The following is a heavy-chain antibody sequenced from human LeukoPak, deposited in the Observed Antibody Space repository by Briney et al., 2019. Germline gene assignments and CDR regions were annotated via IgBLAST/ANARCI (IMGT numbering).Heavy chain of an antibody. D-gene: IGHD3-3*01. J-gene: IGHJ5*02. Sequence: ASVKVSCKASGYTFTSYYMHWVRQAPGQGLEWMGWISAYNGNTNYAQKLQGRVTMTTDTSTSTAYMELRSLRSDDTAVYYCARDPGRITIFGVVIRDNWFDPWGQGTLVTVSS. CDR1: GYTFTSYY. CDR2: ISAYNGNT. CDR3: ARDPGRITIFGVVIRDNWFDP. V-gene: IGHV1-18*04.